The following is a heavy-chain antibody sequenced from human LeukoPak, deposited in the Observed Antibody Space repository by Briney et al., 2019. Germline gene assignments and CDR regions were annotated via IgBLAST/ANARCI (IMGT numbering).Heavy chain of an antibody. Sequence: PGGSLRLSCAASGFTFSDYYMSWIRQAPGKGLEWVSYISSGGSTIYYADSVKGRSTISRDNTKKSLYVQMNSLRAEDTAVYYCARSLLWFGELLPGTSLPYFDFWGQGTLVTVSS. V-gene: IGHV3-11*04. CDR3: ARSLLWFGELLPGTSLPYFDF. CDR2: ISSGGSTI. D-gene: IGHD3-10*01. CDR1: GFTFSDYY. J-gene: IGHJ4*02.